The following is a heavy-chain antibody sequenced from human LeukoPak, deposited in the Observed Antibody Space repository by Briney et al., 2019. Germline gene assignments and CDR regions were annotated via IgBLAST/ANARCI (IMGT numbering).Heavy chain of an antibody. J-gene: IGHJ4*02. D-gene: IGHD6-19*01. CDR3: ARGTLYRGWSYYLDF. CDR2: VYYSGTT. V-gene: IGHV4-59*12. CDR1: GFTFNTYT. Sequence: GSLRLSCAVSGFTFNTYTMTWVRQPPGKALEWIGSVYYSGTTSYNPSLKSRVTISVDMSKNHFSLRLRSVTAADTAMYYCARGTLYRGWSYYLDFWGQGSQVTVSS.